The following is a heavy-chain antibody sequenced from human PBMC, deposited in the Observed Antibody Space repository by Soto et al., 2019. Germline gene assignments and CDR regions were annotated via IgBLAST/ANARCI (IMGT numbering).Heavy chain of an antibody. CDR2: INHSGST. CDR1: GGSFSGYY. J-gene: IGHJ5*02. CDR3: ARGQYSDP. Sequence: ASETLSLTCAVYGGSFSGYYWSWIRQPPGKGLEWIGEINHSGSTNYNPSLKSRVTISVDTSKNQFSLKLSSVTAADTAVYYCARGQYSDPWGQGTLVTVSS. V-gene: IGHV4-34*01. D-gene: IGHD1-26*01.